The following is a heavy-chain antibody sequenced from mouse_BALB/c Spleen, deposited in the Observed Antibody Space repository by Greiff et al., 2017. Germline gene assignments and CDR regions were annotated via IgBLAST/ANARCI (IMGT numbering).Heavy chain of an antibody. CDR2: ISTYYGDA. J-gene: IGHJ4*01. Sequence: QVHVKQSGAELVRPGVSVKISCKGSGYTFTDYAMHWVKQSHAKSLEWIGVISTYYGDASYNQKFKGKATMTVDKSSSTAYMELARLTSEDSAIYYCAREVRTYAMDYWGQGTSVTVSS. V-gene: IGHV1S137*01. CDR3: AREVRTYAMDY. D-gene: IGHD2-14*01. CDR1: GYTFTDYA.